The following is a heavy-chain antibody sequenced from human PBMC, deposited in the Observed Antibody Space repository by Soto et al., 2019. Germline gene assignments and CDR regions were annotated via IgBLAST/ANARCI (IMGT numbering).Heavy chain of an antibody. CDR1: GYTFTTFG. CDR3: AREYCDDSSCYGGDY. J-gene: IGHJ4*02. D-gene: IGHD2-2*01. Sequence: ASVRVSCKASGYTFTTFGISWVRQAPGQGLEWMGWINTDNGNTKYAQSLQGRVTMTTDTSTSTAYMELTSLKSDDTAVYYCAREYCDDSSCYGGDYWGQ. V-gene: IGHV1-18*01. CDR2: INTDNGNT.